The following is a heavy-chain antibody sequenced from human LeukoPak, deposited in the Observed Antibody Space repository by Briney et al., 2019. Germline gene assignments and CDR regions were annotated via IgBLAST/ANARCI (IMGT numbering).Heavy chain of an antibody. CDR1: GYTFNGYY. Sequence: ASVTVSFKASGYTFNGYYIHWVRQAPGQGLEGMGWINPNSGGTHYAQKFQGTVTITRDTSISTAYMELSRLRSDDTAIYYCARRYTNSWYDTDYWGQGTLVTVSS. CDR2: INPNSGGT. D-gene: IGHD6-13*01. CDR3: ARRYTNSWYDTDY. J-gene: IGHJ4*02. V-gene: IGHV1-2*02.